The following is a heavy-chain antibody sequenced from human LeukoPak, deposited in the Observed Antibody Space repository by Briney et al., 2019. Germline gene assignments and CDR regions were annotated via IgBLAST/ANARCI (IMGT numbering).Heavy chain of an antibody. J-gene: IGHJ4*02. CDR1: GFTFSSYS. V-gene: IGHV3-21*01. CDR2: ISSSSSYI. CDR3: ARVGWSLPFFDY. D-gene: IGHD2-15*01. Sequence: GGSLRLSCAASGFTFSSYSMNWVRQAPGKGLEWVSSISSSSSYIYYADSVKGRFTISRDNAKNSLYLQMNSLRAEDTAVYYCARVGWSLPFFDYWGQGTLVTVSS.